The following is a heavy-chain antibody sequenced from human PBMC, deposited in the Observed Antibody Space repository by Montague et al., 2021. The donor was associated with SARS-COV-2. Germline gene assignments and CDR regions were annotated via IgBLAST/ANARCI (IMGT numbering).Heavy chain of an antibody. J-gene: IGHJ4*02. CDR2: IHHSGTL. Sequence: SETLSLTCTVSNASITTSNWWTWVRQAPGKGLEWVGEIHHSGTLXYNPSLKSRVTISVDTSKNHFSLNLSSVTAADTALYFCARRIRITVFRGVPLTTHSLESWGQGIMVTVSS. CDR1: NASITTSNW. CDR3: ARRIRITVFRGVPLTTHSLES. D-gene: IGHD3-10*01. V-gene: IGHV4/OR15-8*01.